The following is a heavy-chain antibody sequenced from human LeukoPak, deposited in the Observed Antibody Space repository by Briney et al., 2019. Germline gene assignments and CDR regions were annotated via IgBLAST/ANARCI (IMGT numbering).Heavy chain of an antibody. CDR3: ARLGVVAATRYFDY. CDR1: GGSISSGGYS. D-gene: IGHD2-15*01. Sequence: PSETLSLTCAVSGGSISSGGYSWSWIRQPPGKGLEWIGYIHYSDTYYNPSLKSRVTISVDTSKNQFSLKLSSVTAADTAVYYCARLGVVAATRYFDYWGQGTLVTVSS. CDR2: IHYSDT. J-gene: IGHJ4*02. V-gene: IGHV4-30-2*03.